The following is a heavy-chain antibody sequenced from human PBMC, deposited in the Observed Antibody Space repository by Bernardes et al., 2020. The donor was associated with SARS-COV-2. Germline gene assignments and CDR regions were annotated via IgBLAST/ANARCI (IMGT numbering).Heavy chain of an antibody. CDR3: ARNTSTVTPWMGGWFDP. CDR2: ISSIGSTI. CDR1: GFTFSDYY. D-gene: IGHD4-17*01. V-gene: IGHV3-11*01. Sequence: GSLRLSCAASGFTFSDYYMSWIRQAPGKGLEWVSYISSIGSTIYYADSVKGRFTISRDNAKNSLYLQMNSLRAEDTAVYYCARNTSTVTPWMGGWFDPWGQGTLVTVSS. J-gene: IGHJ5*02.